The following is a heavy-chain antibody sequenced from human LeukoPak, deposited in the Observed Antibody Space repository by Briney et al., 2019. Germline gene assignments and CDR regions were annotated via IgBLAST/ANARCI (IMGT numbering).Heavy chain of an antibody. V-gene: IGHV4-34*01. J-gene: IGHJ5*02. CDR3: ARGVDNSGSFLGWFDP. D-gene: IGHD1-26*01. CDR1: GGSFNNYY. CDR2: INQSGGT. Sequence: SETLSLTCAVYGGSFNNYYWSWIRQSPGKGLEWIGEINQSGGTNYNPSLKSRVTISVDTSKKQLALKLSSVSAADTAVYYCARGVDNSGSFLGWFDPWGQGTLVIVSS.